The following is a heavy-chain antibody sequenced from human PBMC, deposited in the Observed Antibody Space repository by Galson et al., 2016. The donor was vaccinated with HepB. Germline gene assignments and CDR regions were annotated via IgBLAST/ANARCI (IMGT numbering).Heavy chain of an antibody. V-gene: IGHV3-66*01. D-gene: IGHD3-3*01. CDR2: IYSAGTT. J-gene: IGHJ4*02. CDR3: ARDSGYGDFWRFDF. CDR1: GFLVTSNY. Sequence: SLRLSCAASGFLVTSNYMMWVRQAPGKGLDWVSVIYSAGTTYYADSVKDRFTISRDHSKNTLFLQMNDLTAGDTAMYYCARDSGYGDFWRFDFWGQGVQVTVSS.